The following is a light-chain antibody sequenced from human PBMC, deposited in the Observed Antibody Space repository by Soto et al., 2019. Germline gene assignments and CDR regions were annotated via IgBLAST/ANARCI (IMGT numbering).Light chain of an antibody. V-gene: IGKV3-11*01. CDR1: QSLSTSHY. CDR3: QQRSNWPPGT. Sequence: EIVLTQSPGTLSLSPGERATLSCRASQSLSTSHYLAWYQQKPGQAPRLLIYDASNRATGIPARFSGSGSGTDFTLTISSLEPEDFAVYYCQQRSNWPPGTFGGGTKVEIK. CDR2: DAS. J-gene: IGKJ4*01.